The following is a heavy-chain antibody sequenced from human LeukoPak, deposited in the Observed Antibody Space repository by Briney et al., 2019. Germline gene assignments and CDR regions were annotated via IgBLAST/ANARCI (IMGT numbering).Heavy chain of an antibody. D-gene: IGHD4-23*01. CDR3: ARDDGGNSSAFDI. Sequence: SETLSLTCTVSGGSISDYHWTWIRQPPGKALEYIGYIYNRGTTYYNPSLKSRVTTSVDTSKNQFSLKLSSVTAADTAVYYCARDDGGNSSAFDIWGQGTMVTVSS. V-gene: IGHV4-59*01. J-gene: IGHJ3*02. CDR1: GGSISDYH. CDR2: IYNRGTT.